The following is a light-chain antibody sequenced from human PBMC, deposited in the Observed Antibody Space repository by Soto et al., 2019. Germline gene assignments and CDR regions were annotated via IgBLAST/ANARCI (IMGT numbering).Light chain of an antibody. CDR3: SSYTSSNTYV. CDR1: SSDVGGYNY. J-gene: IGLJ1*01. Sequence: QSVLTQPASVSGSPGQSITISCTGISSDVGGYNYVSWYQQHPDKAPKLMIYEVRNRPSGISNRFSGYKSGNTASLTISGLQAGDEADYYCSSYTSSNTYVLGTGTKLTVL. V-gene: IGLV2-14*01. CDR2: EVR.